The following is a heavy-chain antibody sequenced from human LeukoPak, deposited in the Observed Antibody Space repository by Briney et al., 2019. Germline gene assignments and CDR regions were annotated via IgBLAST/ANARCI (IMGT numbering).Heavy chain of an antibody. CDR3: ARSSWGYAFDI. D-gene: IGHD3-16*01. Sequence: SETLSLTCTVAGGSISSYYWSWIRQPPGKGLEWIGYIYYSGSTNYNPSLKSRVTISVDTSKNQVSLKLSSVTAADTAVFYCARSSWGYAFDIWGQGTMVTVSS. V-gene: IGHV4-59*01. CDR1: GGSISSYY. J-gene: IGHJ3*02. CDR2: IYYSGST.